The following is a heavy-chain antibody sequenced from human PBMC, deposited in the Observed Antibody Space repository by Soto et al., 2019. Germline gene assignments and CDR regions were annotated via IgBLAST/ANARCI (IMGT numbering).Heavy chain of an antibody. J-gene: IGHJ3*02. CDR1: GGSSSSYY. CDR2: IYYRGST. CDR3: AREQRDDILTGYPSDAFDI. Sequence: PSETLSLTCPVSGGSSSSYYWSWIRQPPGKGLEWIGYIYYRGSTNNNPPLKSRVTISVDTSKTQFSLKLSSVTAADTAVYYCAREQRDDILTGYPSDAFDIWGQGTMVTVSS. V-gene: IGHV4-59*01. D-gene: IGHD3-9*01.